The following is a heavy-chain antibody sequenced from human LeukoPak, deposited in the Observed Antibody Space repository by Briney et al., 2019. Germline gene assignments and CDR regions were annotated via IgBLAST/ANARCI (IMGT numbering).Heavy chain of an antibody. CDR3: ARVRDIAVRPFDY. J-gene: IGHJ4*02. V-gene: IGHV4-59*11. CDR2: IYYSGST. D-gene: IGHD6-6*01. CDR1: XXSXRSXX. Sequence: PSXTXXXTCXXSXXSXRSXXXXXIRQPPGXGLEWIGYIYYSGSTNYNPSLKSRITTSVDTSKNQFSLKLSSVTAADTAVYYCARVRDIAVRPFDYWGQGTLVTVSS.